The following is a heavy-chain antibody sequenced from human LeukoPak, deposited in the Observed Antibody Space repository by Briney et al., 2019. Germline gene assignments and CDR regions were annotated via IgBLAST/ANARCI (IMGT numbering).Heavy chain of an antibody. CDR2: IYSGGST. D-gene: IGHD3-9*01. V-gene: IGHV3-66*01. J-gene: IGHJ4*02. Sequence: GGSLRLSCAASGFTVSSNYMSWVRQAPGKGLEWVSVIYSGGSTYYADSVKGRFTISRDNSKDTLYLQMNSLRAEDTAVYYCARSERLRYFDWLSNWGQGTLVTVSS. CDR1: GFTVSSNY. CDR3: ARSERLRYFDWLSN.